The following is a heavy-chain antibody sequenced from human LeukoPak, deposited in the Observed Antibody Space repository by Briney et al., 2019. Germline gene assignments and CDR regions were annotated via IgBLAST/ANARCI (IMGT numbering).Heavy chain of an antibody. Sequence: DSVKVSCKASGYTFIGYYMHWVRQAPGQGLEWMGWINPHSGGTNSEQNFQGRVAMSRDTSISTVYMELSRLRSDDTALYYCAREGVIGDGYNFFDYWGQGTLVTVSS. J-gene: IGHJ4*02. D-gene: IGHD5-24*01. V-gene: IGHV1-2*02. CDR2: INPHSGGT. CDR3: AREGVIGDGYNFFDY. CDR1: GYTFIGYY.